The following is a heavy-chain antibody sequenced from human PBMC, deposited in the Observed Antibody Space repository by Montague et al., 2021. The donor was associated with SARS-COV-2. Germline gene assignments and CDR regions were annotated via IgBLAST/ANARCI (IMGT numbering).Heavy chain of an antibody. CDR2: GSIT. J-gene: IGHJ4*02. CDR3: AKDPHYDFWSGYYFDY. Sequence: GSITYYADSVKGRFTISRDNSKNTLYLQMNRLRAEDTAVYYCAKDPHYDFWSGYYFDYWGQGTLVTFAS. D-gene: IGHD3-3*01. V-gene: IGHV3-23*03.